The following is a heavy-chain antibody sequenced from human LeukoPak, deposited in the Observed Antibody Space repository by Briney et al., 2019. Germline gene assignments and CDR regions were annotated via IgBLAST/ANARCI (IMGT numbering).Heavy chain of an antibody. Sequence: ASVKVSCKASGYTFTSYYMHWVRQAPGQGLEWMGIINPSGGSTSYAQKFQGRVTMTEDTSTDTAYMELSSLRSEDTAVYYCATGLGAATVPIFDYWGQGTLVTVSS. J-gene: IGHJ4*02. D-gene: IGHD2-15*01. V-gene: IGHV1-46*01. CDR2: INPSGGST. CDR1: GYTFTSYY. CDR3: ATGLGAATVPIFDY.